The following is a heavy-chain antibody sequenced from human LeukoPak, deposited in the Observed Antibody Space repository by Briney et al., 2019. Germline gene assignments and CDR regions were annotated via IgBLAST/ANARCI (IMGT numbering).Heavy chain of an antibody. J-gene: IGHJ4*02. Sequence: GGSLRLSCVGSGFTFSNYVMSWVRQAPGKGLEWVLSIRDSGGDTYSADSVKGRFTISRDNSKNTLYLQMNSLRAEDTAVYYCAKGARHFYDSSGYPSPFDNWGQGTLVIVSS. D-gene: IGHD3-22*01. CDR3: AKGARHFYDSSGYPSPFDN. CDR1: GFTFSNYV. V-gene: IGHV3-23*01. CDR2: IRDSGGDT.